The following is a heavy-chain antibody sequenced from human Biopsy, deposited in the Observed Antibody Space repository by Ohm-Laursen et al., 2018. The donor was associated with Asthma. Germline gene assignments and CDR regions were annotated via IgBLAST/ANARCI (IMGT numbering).Heavy chain of an antibody. V-gene: IGHV3-30*18. CDR3: AKDEGRVKNWFDP. J-gene: IGHJ5*02. D-gene: IGHD2/OR15-2a*01. CDR2: ISDDGSQK. Sequence: SLRLSCTASGFTFSNFGMHWVRQAPGRGLEWVAVISDDGSQKYYGESVKGRFTISRDNSQSAMFLDMTSLKSEDTGLYFCAKDEGRVKNWFDPWGPGTRVSVSS. CDR1: GFTFSNFG.